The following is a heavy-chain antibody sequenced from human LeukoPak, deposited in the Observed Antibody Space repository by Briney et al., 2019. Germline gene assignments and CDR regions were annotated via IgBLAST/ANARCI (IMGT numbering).Heavy chain of an antibody. D-gene: IGHD6-19*01. J-gene: IGHJ4*02. V-gene: IGHV3-15*01. CDR1: GFTLSNAW. CDR2: IKSKVDGGTT. CDR3: ATYSSGWY. Sequence: PGGSLILSCAASGFTLSNAWMTWVRQAPGKGLEWVGRIKSKVDGGTTDYAAPVKGRFTISRDDSKNTLYLQMNSLKTEDTAVYYCATYSSGWYWGQGTLVTVSS.